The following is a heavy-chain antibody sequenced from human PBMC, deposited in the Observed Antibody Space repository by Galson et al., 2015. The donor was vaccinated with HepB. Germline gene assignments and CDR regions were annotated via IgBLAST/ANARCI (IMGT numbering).Heavy chain of an antibody. Sequence: SVKVSCKASGYTFTSYAMHWVRQAPGQRLEWMGWINAGNGNTKYSQKFQGRVTITRDTSASTAYMELSSLRSEDTAVYYCARGTIMITFGGVIVPKPADYWGQGTLVTVSS. CDR2: INAGNGNT. V-gene: IGHV1-3*01. J-gene: IGHJ4*02. CDR1: GYTFTSYA. CDR3: ARGTIMITFGGVIVPKPADY. D-gene: IGHD3-16*02.